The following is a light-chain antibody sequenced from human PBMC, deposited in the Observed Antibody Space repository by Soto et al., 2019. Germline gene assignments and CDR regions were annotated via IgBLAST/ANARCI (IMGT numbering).Light chain of an antibody. J-gene: IGLJ1*01. V-gene: IGLV2-8*01. CDR1: SSDVGAYNY. CDR3: CSYRSGSAPYYV. Sequence: QSALTQPPSASGSPGQSVTISCTGTSSDVGAYNYVSWYQQHPGKAPKLMIYDVSKRPSGVPYRFSGSKSGNVASLTISGLQAEDEADYYCCSYRSGSAPYYVFGTGTKLTVL. CDR2: DVS.